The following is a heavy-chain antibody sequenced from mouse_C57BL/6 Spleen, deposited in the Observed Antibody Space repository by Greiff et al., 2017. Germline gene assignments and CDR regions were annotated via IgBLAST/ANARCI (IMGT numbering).Heavy chain of an antibody. CDR3: AFGSSYGFAY. V-gene: IGHV1-69*01. CDR1: GYTFTSYW. D-gene: IGHD1-1*01. CDR2: IDPSDSYT. J-gene: IGHJ3*01. Sequence: QVQLQQPGAELVMPGASVKLSCKASGYTFTSYWMHWVKQRPGQGLEWIGEIDPSDSYTNYNQKFKGKSTLTVDKSSSTAYMQLSSLTSEESAVYYCAFGSSYGFAYWGQGTLVTVSA.